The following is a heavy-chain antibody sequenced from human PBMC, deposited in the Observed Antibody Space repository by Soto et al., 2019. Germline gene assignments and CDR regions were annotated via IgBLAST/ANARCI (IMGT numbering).Heavy chain of an antibody. CDR2: TYYRSKWYN. V-gene: IGHV6-1*01. Sequence: SQTLSLTCAISGDSVSSNSAAWNWIRQSPSRGLEWLGRTYYRSKWYNDYAVSVKSRITINPDTSKNQFSLQLNSVTPEDTAVYYCARGKSITGITAQYYYYYGMDVWGQGTTVTVSS. CDR3: ARGKSITGITAQYYYYYGMDV. CDR1: GDSVSSNSAA. D-gene: IGHD1-7*01. J-gene: IGHJ6*02.